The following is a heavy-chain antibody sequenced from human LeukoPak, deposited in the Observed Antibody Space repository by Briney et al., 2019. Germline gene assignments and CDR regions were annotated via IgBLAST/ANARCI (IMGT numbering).Heavy chain of an antibody. V-gene: IGHV4-39*01. D-gene: IGHD3-10*01. CDR3: ARHGGDIDY. CDR1: GGSISSSSYY. Sequence: SETLSLTCTVSGGSISSSSYYWGWIRQPPGKGLEWIGSIYYSGSTYYNPSLKSRVTISVDTSKIQFSLKLISVTAADTAVYYCARHGGDIDYWGPGTLVTVSS. J-gene: IGHJ4*02. CDR2: IYYSGST.